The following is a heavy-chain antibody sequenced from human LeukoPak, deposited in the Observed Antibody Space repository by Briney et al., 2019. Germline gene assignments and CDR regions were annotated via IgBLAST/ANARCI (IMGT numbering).Heavy chain of an antibody. CDR3: ARDYYDSSGYFDY. J-gene: IGHJ4*02. Sequence: PSETLSLTCTVSNYSISSGYYWGWIRQPPGKGLEWIGSIYHTGSTYYNPSLKSRVTISVDTSKNQFSLKLSSVTAADTAVYYCARDYYDSSGYFDYWGQGTLVTVSS. CDR2: IYHTGST. CDR1: NYSISSGYY. D-gene: IGHD3-22*01. V-gene: IGHV4-38-2*02.